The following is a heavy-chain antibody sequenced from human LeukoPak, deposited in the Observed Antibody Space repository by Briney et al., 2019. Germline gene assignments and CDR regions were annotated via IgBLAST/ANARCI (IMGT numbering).Heavy chain of an antibody. D-gene: IGHD2-15*01. CDR1: GYTFTSYG. CDR2: VSAYNGNT. J-gene: IGHJ6*03. Sequence: GASVKVSCKASGYTFTSYGISWVRQAPGQGLEWMGWVSAYNGNTNYAQKLQGRVTMTTDTSTSTAYMELRSLRSDDTAVYYCARVAWEVVVAATGHYYYYYMDVWGKGTTVTVSS. V-gene: IGHV1-18*01. CDR3: ARVAWEVVVAATGHYYYYYMDV.